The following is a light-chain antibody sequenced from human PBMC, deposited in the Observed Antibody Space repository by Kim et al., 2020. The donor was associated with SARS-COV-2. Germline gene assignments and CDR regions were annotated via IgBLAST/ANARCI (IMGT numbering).Light chain of an antibody. CDR1: SLKTYY. CDR3: HSRDSSGTHYV. V-gene: IGLV3-19*01. CDR2: GKN. J-gene: IGLJ1*01. Sequence: SSELTQDPAVSVALGQTVRITCQGDSLKTYYASWYQQKPGQAPVLVMFGKNNRPSGIPDRLSGSRSGNTASLTITGAQAGDEAAYYCHSRDSSGTHYVFGTGTKVTVL.